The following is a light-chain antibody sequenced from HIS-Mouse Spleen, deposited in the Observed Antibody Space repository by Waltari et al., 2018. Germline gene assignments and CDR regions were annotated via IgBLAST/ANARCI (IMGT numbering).Light chain of an antibody. V-gene: IGLV3-10*01. CDR1: ALPKKY. CDR2: EDS. J-gene: IGLJ2*01. CDR3: YSTDSSGNHRV. Sequence: SYELTQPPSVSVSPGQTARITCPGDALPKKYAYCYQQKSGQAPVLVIHEDSKRPSGVPERFSGSSSGTMATLTISGAQVEDEADYYCYSTDSSGNHRVFGGGTKLTVL.